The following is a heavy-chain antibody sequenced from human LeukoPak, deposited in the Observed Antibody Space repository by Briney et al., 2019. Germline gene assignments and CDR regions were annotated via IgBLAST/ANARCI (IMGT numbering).Heavy chain of an antibody. CDR2: ISSGGSYI. Sequence: GGSLRLSCAASGFTFSSYEMNWVRQAPWKGLEWVSSISSGGSYIHYGDSVKGRFTISRDNAKNSVFLQMNSLRAEDTALYFCVAGLGAVGAIPFIWGQGTMVTVSS. V-gene: IGHV3-21*01. J-gene: IGHJ3*02. D-gene: IGHD1-26*01. CDR1: GFTFSSYE. CDR3: VAGLGAVGAIPFI.